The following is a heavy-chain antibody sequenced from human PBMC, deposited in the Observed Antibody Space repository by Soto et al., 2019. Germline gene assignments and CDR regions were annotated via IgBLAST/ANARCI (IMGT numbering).Heavy chain of an antibody. CDR2: IYYSGIT. CDR3: ARHGSN. CDR1: GVSISNSSYY. Sequence: QLQLQESGPGLVKPSETLSLTCTVSGVSISNSSYYWRWIRRPPGKGLEWIGTIYYSGITYNTPFLERRFTISVDTAKNHYSLELTSVSAADTAVYFCARHGSNWGQGTMVTVSS. V-gene: IGHV4-39*01. J-gene: IGHJ4*02.